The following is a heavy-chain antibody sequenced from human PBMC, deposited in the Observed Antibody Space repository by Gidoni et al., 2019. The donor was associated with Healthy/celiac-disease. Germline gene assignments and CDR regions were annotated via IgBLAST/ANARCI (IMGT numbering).Heavy chain of an antibody. Sequence: EVQLVESGGGLVQPGGSLRLSCSASGFTFSSYAMHWVRQAPGKGLEYVSAISSNGGSTYYADSVKGRFTISRDNSKNTLYLQMSSLRAEDTAVYYCALVPAATDDYYYYGMDVWGQGTTVTVSS. CDR3: ALVPAATDDYYYYGMDV. J-gene: IGHJ6*02. CDR2: ISSNGGST. CDR1: GFTFSSYA. V-gene: IGHV3-64D*08. D-gene: IGHD2-2*01.